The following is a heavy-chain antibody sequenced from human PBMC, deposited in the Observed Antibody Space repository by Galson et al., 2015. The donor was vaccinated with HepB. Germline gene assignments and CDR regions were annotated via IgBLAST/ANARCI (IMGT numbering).Heavy chain of an antibody. D-gene: IGHD3-22*01. J-gene: IGHJ6*02. CDR3: TRPPGYYDSSGYHYYGMDV. CDR1: GFTFSGSA. V-gene: IGHV3-73*01. CDR2: IRSKANSYAT. Sequence: SLRLSCAASGFTFSGSAMHWVRQASGKGLEWVGRIRSKANSYATAYAASVKGRFTISRDDSKNTAYLRMNSLKTEDTAVYYCTRPPGYYDSSGYHYYGMDVWGQGTTVTVSS.